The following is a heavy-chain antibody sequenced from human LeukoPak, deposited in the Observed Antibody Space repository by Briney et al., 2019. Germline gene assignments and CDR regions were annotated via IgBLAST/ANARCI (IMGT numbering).Heavy chain of an antibody. V-gene: IGHV3-64*01. Sequence: GGSLRLSCAASGFTFSSYAMHWARQAPGKGLEYVSAISSNGGSTYYANSVKGRFTISRDNSKNTLYLQMGSLRAEDMAVYYCARGLASGSYYNPLFDYWGQGTLVTVSS. CDR1: GFTFSSYA. CDR3: ARGLASGSYYNPLFDY. CDR2: ISSNGGST. D-gene: IGHD3-10*01. J-gene: IGHJ4*02.